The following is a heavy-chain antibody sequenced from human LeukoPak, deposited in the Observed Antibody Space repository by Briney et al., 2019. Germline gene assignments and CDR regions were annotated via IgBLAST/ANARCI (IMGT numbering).Heavy chain of an antibody. Sequence: SETPSLTCSVSDGSINSYYWNWIRRPPGKGLEWIGYIYYNGNTNYSPSLKSRVTMSVDTSKNLFSLKVSSVTAADTAVYYCAGYYHDSSGYYQYYFDSWGQGTLVTVSS. CDR1: DGSINSYY. J-gene: IGHJ4*02. CDR2: IYYNGNT. V-gene: IGHV4-59*01. D-gene: IGHD3-22*01. CDR3: AGYYHDSSGYYQYYFDS.